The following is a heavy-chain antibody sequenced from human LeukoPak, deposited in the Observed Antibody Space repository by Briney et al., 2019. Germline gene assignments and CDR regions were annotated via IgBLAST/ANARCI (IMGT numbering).Heavy chain of an antibody. J-gene: IGHJ4*02. CDR1: GGSISSYY. V-gene: IGHV4-59*01. CDR2: IYYSGST. Sequence: PSETLSLTCTVSGGSISSYYWSWIRQPPGKGLEWIGYIYYSGSTNYNPSLKSRVTISVDTSKNQFSLKLSSVTAADTAVYYCRATYNSSENWGQGTLVTVSS. CDR3: RATYNSSEN. D-gene: IGHD6-19*01.